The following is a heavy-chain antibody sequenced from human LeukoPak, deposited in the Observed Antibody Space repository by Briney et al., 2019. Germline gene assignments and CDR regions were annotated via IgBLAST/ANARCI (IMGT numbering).Heavy chain of an antibody. J-gene: IGHJ6*02. V-gene: IGHV4-31*03. Sequence: SQTLSLTCTVSGGSISSGGYYWTWIRQHPGKGLEWIGYIYYSGSTYYNPSLKSRVTISVDTSKNQFSLKLSSVTAADTAVYYCARGRKLQAPSYYYYYGMDVWGQGTTVTVSS. CDR2: IYYSGST. CDR1: GGSISSGGYY. D-gene: IGHD1-14*01. CDR3: ARGRKLQAPSYYYYYGMDV.